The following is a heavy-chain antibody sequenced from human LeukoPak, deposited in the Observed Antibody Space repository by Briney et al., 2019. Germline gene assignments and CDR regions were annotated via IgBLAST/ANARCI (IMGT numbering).Heavy chain of an antibody. CDR1: GYSFTTYW. Sequence: GESLKISCKGSGYSFTTYWIGWVRQMPGKGLEWMGIIYPGDSDTRYSPSFQGQVTISADKSISTAYLQWNSLKASDTAMYFRARRRSSTLIDYWGQGTLVTVSS. D-gene: IGHD3-10*01. V-gene: IGHV5-51*01. CDR2: IYPGDSDT. CDR3: ARRRSSTLIDY. J-gene: IGHJ4*02.